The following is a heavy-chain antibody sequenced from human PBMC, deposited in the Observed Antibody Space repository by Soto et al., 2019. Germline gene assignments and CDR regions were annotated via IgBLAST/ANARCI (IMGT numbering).Heavy chain of an antibody. J-gene: IGHJ6*02. D-gene: IGHD5-18*01. CDR2: IYYSGNT. CDR1: GGSIRSGGYY. V-gene: IGHV4-31*02. CDR3: AGGGNRDSRYYYYYYGMDV. Sequence: SETLSLTRTVSGGSIRSGGYYWSWVRQNPRKGLEWIGNIYYSGNTYYSPSLKSRLTISVDTSKNQFSVHLGSVTAADTAVYYCAGGGNRDSRYYYYYYGMDVWGHGTTVTVSS.